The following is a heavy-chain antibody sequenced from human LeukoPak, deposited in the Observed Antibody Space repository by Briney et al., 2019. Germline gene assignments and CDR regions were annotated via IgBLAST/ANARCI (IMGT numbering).Heavy chain of an antibody. Sequence: GESLKISCKGSGYIFTSYWIGWVRQMPGKGLEWMGIIYPGDSDTRYSPSFQGQVTISADKSISTAYLQWSSLKASDTAMYYCARLDVDTAMVTVYYFDYWGQGTLVTVSS. J-gene: IGHJ4*02. CDR1: GYIFTSYW. V-gene: IGHV5-51*01. D-gene: IGHD5-18*01. CDR3: ARLDVDTAMVTVYYFDY. CDR2: IYPGDSDT.